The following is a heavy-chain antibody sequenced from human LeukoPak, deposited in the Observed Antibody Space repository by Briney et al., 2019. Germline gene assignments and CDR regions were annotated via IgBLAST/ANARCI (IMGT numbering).Heavy chain of an antibody. Sequence: GRSLRLSCAAPGFTFSSYGMHWVRQAPGKGLEWVAVIWYDGSNKYYADSVKGRFTISRDNAKNTLYLEMNSLRAEDTAVYYCVRDSRTGVDYWGRGTLVTVSS. CDR1: GFTFSSYG. J-gene: IGHJ4*02. CDR3: VRDSRTGVDY. CDR2: IWYDGSNK. D-gene: IGHD1-1*01. V-gene: IGHV3-33*01.